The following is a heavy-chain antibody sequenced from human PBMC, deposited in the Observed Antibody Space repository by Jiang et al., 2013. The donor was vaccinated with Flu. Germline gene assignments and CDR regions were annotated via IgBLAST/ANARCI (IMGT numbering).Heavy chain of an antibody. CDR3: ARGRRVAGTPSGGY. J-gene: IGHJ4*02. D-gene: IGHD6-19*01. V-gene: IGHV1-8*01. CDR2: MNPNSGNT. CDR1: GYTFTSYG. Sequence: SGAEVKKPGASVKVSCKASGYTFTSYGINWVRQATGQGLEWMGWMNPNSGNTGYAQKFQGRVTMTRNTSISTAYMELSSLRSEDTAVYYCARGRRVAGTPSGGYWGQGTLVTVSS.